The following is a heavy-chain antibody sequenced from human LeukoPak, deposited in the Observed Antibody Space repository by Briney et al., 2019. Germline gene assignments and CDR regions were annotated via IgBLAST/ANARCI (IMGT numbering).Heavy chain of an antibody. CDR2: IIPIFGTA. V-gene: IGHV1-69*13. J-gene: IGHJ3*02. CDR1: GGTFSSYA. D-gene: IGHD2-21*01. Sequence: SVKVSCKASGGTFSSYAISWVRQAPGQGLEWMGGIIPIFGTANYAQKFQGRVTITADESTSTAYMELSSLRSEDTAVYYGARDTGAYCGGDCMVPPFAFDIWGQGTMVTVSS. CDR3: ARDTGAYCGGDCMVPPFAFDI.